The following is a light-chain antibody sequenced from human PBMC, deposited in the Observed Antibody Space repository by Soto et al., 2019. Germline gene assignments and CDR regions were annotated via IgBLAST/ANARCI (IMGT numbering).Light chain of an antibody. CDR2: DVS. CDR3: SSYTSSSTPYYV. Sequence: QSVLTQPASVSGSPGQSITISCTGTSSDVGGYNYVSWYQQHPGKAPKLMIYDVSNRPSGVSNRFSGSKSGNTASLTISGLQAEDEADYYSSSYTSSSTPYYVFGTGTKLTVL. J-gene: IGLJ1*01. CDR1: SSDVGGYNY. V-gene: IGLV2-14*01.